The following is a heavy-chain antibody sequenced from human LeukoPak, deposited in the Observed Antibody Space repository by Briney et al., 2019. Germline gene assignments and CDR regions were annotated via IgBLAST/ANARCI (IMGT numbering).Heavy chain of an antibody. V-gene: IGHV4-59*01. D-gene: IGHD3-3*01. J-gene: IGHJ4*02. CDR2: IYYSGNT. Sequence: PSETLSLTCTVSGGSISSYYWSWIRQPPGKGLEWIGYIYYSGNTNYNPSLKSRVTISVDTSKNQFSLKLNSVTAADTAVYYCARDSYYDFWSGYDNWGQGTLVTVSS. CDR3: ARDSYYDFWSGYDN. CDR1: GGSISSYY.